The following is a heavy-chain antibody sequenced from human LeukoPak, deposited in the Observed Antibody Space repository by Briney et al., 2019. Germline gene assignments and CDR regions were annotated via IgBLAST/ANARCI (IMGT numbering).Heavy chain of an antibody. V-gene: IGHV1-18*01. D-gene: IGHD3-10*01. CDR3: ARAGRITMVRGVFPDY. J-gene: IGHJ4*02. Sequence: ASVKVSCKASGYTFTSYGISWVRQAPGQGLEWMGWISAYNGNTNYAQKLQGRVTMTTDTSTSTAYMELRSLRSDDTAVYYCARAGRITMVRGVFPDYWGQGTLVTVSS. CDR2: ISAYNGNT. CDR1: GYTFTSYG.